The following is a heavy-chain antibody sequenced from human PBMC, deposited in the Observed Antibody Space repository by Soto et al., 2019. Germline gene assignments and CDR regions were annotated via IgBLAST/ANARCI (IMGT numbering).Heavy chain of an antibody. CDR1: GFTFDDYA. J-gene: IGHJ3*02. CDR2: ISWNSGSI. V-gene: IGHV3-9*01. D-gene: IGHD3-3*01. CDR3: AAYYDFWSAKSDAFDI. Sequence: GGSLRLSCAASGFTFDDYAMHWVRQAPGKGLEWVSGISWNSGSIGYADSVKGRFTISRDNAKNSLYLQMNSLRAEDTALYYCAAYYDFWSAKSDAFDIWGQGTMVTVSS.